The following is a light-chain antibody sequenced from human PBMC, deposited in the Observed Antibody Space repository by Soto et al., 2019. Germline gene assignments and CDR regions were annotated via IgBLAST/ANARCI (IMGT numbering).Light chain of an antibody. V-gene: IGKV3-20*01. CDR2: DAS. CDR1: QSVSSD. CDR3: QQYGSSPGIT. Sequence: EIVLTQSPGTLSLSPGERATLSCRASQSVSSDLGWYQQKPGQAPRLLMYDASSRATGIPDRFSGSGSGTDFTLTISRLEPEDFAVYYCQQYGSSPGITFGQGTRLEIK. J-gene: IGKJ5*01.